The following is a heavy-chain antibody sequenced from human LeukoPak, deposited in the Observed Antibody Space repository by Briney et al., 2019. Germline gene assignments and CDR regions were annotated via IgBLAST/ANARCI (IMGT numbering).Heavy chain of an antibody. CDR2: VKQDGSEK. CDR1: GFTLSSYW. V-gene: IGHV3-7*01. Sequence: GGPLRLSCAASGFTLSSYWMSWVRLAPGKGLEWVANVKQDGSEKYYVDSVKGRFNISRDNAKNSLFLQMNSLRAEDTAVYYCARALDTSSSRYQPFEYWGQGTLVTVSS. J-gene: IGHJ4*02. D-gene: IGHD2-2*01. CDR3: ARALDTSSSRYQPFEY.